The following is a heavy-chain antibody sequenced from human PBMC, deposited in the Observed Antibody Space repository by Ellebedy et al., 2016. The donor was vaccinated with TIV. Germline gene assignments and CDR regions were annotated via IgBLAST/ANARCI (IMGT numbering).Heavy chain of an antibody. J-gene: IGHJ4*02. D-gene: IGHD2-2*01. Sequence: SETLSLTXTVSGGSISSYYWSWIRQPPGKGLEWIGYIYYSGSTNYNPSLKSRVTISVDTSKNQFSLKLSSVTAADTAVYYCARVPLYCSSTSCRDYWGQGTLVTVSS. CDR1: GGSISSYY. V-gene: IGHV4-59*12. CDR2: IYYSGST. CDR3: ARVPLYCSSTSCRDY.